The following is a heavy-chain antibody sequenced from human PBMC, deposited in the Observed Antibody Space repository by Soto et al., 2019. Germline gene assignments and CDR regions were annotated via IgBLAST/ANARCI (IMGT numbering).Heavy chain of an antibody. CDR2: ISGSGGST. Sequence: GGSLRLSCAASGFTFSSYAMSWVRQAPGKGLEWVSAISGSGGSTYYADSVKGRFTISRDNSKNTLYLQMDSLRAEDTAVYYCAKGGAASPLLNYWGQGTLVTVSS. V-gene: IGHV3-23*01. D-gene: IGHD3-9*01. J-gene: IGHJ4*02. CDR1: GFTFSSYA. CDR3: AKGGAASPLLNY.